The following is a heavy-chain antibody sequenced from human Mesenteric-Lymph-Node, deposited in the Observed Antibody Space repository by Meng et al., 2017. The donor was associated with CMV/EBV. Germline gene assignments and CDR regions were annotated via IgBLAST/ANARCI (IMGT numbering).Heavy chain of an antibody. V-gene: IGHV4-39*07. J-gene: IGHJ5*01. Sequence: GSIDSSTYYWGWIRQPPGKGLEWIGSVSHTGDTDYNASLRSRVTMSVDTSQSQFFLKVNSVTAADTAVYSCVRILNTGINGRGGFDLWGQGVLVTVSS. CDR2: VSHTGDT. CDR3: VRILNTGINGRGGFDL. CDR1: GSIDSSTYY. D-gene: IGHD2-8*02.